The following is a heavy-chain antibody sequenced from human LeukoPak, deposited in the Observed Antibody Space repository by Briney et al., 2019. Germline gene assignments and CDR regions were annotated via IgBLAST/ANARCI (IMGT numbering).Heavy chain of an antibody. D-gene: IGHD2-15*01. V-gene: IGHV4-34*01. Sequence: PSETLSLTCAVYGGSFSGYYWSWIRQPPGKGLEWIGEINHSGSTNYNPSLKSRVTVSVGTSKNQFSLKLSSVTAADTAVYYCLCGRDAFDIWGQGTMVTVSS. CDR2: INHSGST. CDR1: GGSFSGYY. J-gene: IGHJ3*02. CDR3: LCGRDAFDI.